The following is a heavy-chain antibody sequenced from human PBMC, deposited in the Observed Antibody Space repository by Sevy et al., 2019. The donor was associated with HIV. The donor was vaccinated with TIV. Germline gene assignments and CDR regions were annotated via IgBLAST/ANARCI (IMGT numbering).Heavy chain of an antibody. D-gene: IGHD3-16*01. CDR2: VKSKTDGGKT. CDR1: GFTFSNAW. CDR3: TTGGSLFQH. Sequence: GGSLRLSCAASGFTFSNAWMSWVRQAPGKGLGWVGHVKSKTDGGKTDYPALVRGRFTISRDYSKNTLYLQMNSLKTDDTAVYYCTTGGSLFQHWGQGTLVTVSS. V-gene: IGHV3-15*01. J-gene: IGHJ1*01.